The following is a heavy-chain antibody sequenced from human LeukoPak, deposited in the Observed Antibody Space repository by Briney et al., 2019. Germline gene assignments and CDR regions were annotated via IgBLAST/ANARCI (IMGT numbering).Heavy chain of an antibody. D-gene: IGHD2-2*01. V-gene: IGHV3-30*18. CDR1: GFTFSSYG. Sequence: PGRSLRLSCAASGFTFSSYGMPWVRQAPGKGLEWVAVISYDGSNKYYADSVKGRFTISRDNSKNTLYLQMNSLRAEDTAVYYCAKDIPDCSSTSCYYYYYYGMDVWGQGTTVTVSS. J-gene: IGHJ6*02. CDR2: ISYDGSNK. CDR3: AKDIPDCSSTSCYYYYYYGMDV.